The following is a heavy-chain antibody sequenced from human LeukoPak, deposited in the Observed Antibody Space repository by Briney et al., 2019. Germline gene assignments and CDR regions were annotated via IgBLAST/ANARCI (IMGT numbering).Heavy chain of an antibody. CDR1: GFTFSSYS. Sequence: GGSQRLSCAASGFTFSSYSMNWVRQAPGRGLEWVSYISSSSSTLYYADSVKGRFTISRDNAKNSLYLHMNTLRAEDTAVYYCARDLENTDMGYGGFYFDYWGQGNRLTVSS. J-gene: IGHJ4*02. D-gene: IGHD5-18*01. CDR2: ISSSSSTL. V-gene: IGHV3-48*01. CDR3: ARDLENTDMGYGGFYFDY.